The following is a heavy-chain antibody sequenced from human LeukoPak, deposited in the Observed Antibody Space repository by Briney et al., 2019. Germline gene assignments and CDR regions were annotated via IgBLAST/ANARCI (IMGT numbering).Heavy chain of an antibody. CDR2: IYHSGST. CDR1: GGSISSSSYY. D-gene: IGHD6-19*01. Sequence: PSETLSLTCTVSGGSISSSSYYWGWIRQPPGKGLEWIGSIYHSGSTNYNPSLKSRVTISVDKSKNQFSLKLSSVTAADTAVYYRARETAVAGTDYFDYWGQGTLVTVSS. V-gene: IGHV4-39*07. CDR3: ARETAVAGTDYFDY. J-gene: IGHJ4*02.